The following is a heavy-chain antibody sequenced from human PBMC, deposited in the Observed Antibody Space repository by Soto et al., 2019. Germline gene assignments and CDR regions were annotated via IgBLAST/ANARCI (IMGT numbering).Heavy chain of an antibody. V-gene: IGHV1-2*04. CDR1: GYTFTGYY. D-gene: IGHD6-6*01. J-gene: IGHJ4*02. CDR3: ARDAYSSSSPGLDY. CDR2: TNPNSGGT. Sequence: ASVKVSCKASGYTFTGYYMHWVRQAPGQGLEWMGWTNPNSGGTDYAQKFQGWVTMTRDTSISTAYMELSRLRSDDTAVYYCARDAYSSSSPGLDYWGQGTLVTVSS.